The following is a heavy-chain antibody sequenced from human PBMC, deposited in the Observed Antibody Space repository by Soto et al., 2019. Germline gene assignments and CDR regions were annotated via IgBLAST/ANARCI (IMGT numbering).Heavy chain of an antibody. J-gene: IGHJ4*02. V-gene: IGHV1-18*01. CDR3: ARAHCGGDCPFDF. CDR1: GYTFASYG. D-gene: IGHD2-21*02. CDR2: ISAYSGNT. Sequence: ASVKVSCKASGYTFASYGISWVRQAPGQGLEWMGWISAYSGNTNYAQKLQGRVTMTTDTPTSTAYLDLRSLRSDDTAVYYCARAHCGGDCPFDFWGQGTLVTV.